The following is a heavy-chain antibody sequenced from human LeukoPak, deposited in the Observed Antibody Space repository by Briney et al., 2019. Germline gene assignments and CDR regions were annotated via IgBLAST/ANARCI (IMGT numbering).Heavy chain of an antibody. Sequence: ASVKVSCKASGGTFSSYAISWVRQAPGQGLEWMGWMNPNSGDTSYAREFQDRVTMTRDTSLSTAYMELSRLRSDDTAVYFCARRPINCIITNCYVDYWGQGTLVTVSS. CDR2: MNPNSGDT. V-gene: IGHV1-2*02. J-gene: IGHJ4*02. CDR3: ARRPINCIITNCYVDY. CDR1: GGTFSSYA. D-gene: IGHD2-2*01.